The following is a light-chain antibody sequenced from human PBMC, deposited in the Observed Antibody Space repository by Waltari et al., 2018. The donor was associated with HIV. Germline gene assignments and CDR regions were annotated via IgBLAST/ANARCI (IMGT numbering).Light chain of an antibody. CDR1: SSNVAPYHY. V-gene: IGLV2-14*03. CDR3: GSYTTNISYV. CDR2: DVS. J-gene: IGLJ1*01. Sequence: QSALTQPASVSGSPGQSITISCTGASSNVAPYHYFSWFQQHPGKAPQLLIADVSNRPSGVSHRSSGAKSDNAASLTISGLQAEDEADYFCGSYTTNISYVFGSGTKVTVL.